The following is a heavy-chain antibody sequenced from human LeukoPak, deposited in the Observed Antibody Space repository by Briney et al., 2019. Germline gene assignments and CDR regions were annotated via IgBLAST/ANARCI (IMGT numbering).Heavy chain of an antibody. CDR1: GYTFTSYD. CDR2: MNPNSGNT. J-gene: IGHJ6*02. CDR3: ARFTVFGAAIMPYFYGLDV. Sequence: ASVKVSCKASGYTFTSYDINWVRQATGQGLEWMGWMNPNSGNTGYAQKFQGRVTMTRNTSISTAYMELSSLRSEDTAVYYCARFTVFGAAIMPYFYGLDVWGQGATVTVSS. D-gene: IGHD3-3*01. V-gene: IGHV1-8*01.